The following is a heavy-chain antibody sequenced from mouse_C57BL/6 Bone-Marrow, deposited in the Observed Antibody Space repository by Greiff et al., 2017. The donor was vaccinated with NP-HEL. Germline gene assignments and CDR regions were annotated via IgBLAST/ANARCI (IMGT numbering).Heavy chain of an antibody. V-gene: IGHV1-9*01. J-gene: IGHJ2*01. D-gene: IGHD2-4*01. CDR1: GYTFTGYW. CDR3: ARGGICYYDYDAHYFDY. CDR2: ILPGSGST. Sequence: QVQLKESGAELMKPGASVKLSCKATGYTFTGYWIEWVKQRPGHGLEWIGEILPGSGSTNYNEKFKGKATFTADTSSNTAYMQLSSLTTEDSAIYYCARGGICYYDYDAHYFDYWGQGTTLTVSS.